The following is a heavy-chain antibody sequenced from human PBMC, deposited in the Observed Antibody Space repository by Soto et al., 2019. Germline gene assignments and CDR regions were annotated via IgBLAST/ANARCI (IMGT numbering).Heavy chain of an antibody. J-gene: IGHJ6*02. V-gene: IGHV1-69*12. CDR2: IIPLFRTP. D-gene: IGHD4-4*01. CDR1: GGTFSSSA. Sequence: QVQLVQSGAEMKEPGSSVKVSCKTSGGTFSSSAISWLRQAPGQGLEWMGGIIPLFRTPDYAQKFQGRVTIAADESTSTAYMELSSLRSEDTAVYYSPTDNDRLQLGRNYYSLLDVWGQGTTITVSS. CDR3: PTDNDRLQLGRNYYSLLDV.